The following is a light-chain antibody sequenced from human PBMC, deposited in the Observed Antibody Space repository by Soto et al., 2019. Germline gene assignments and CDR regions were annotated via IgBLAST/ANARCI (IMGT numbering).Light chain of an antibody. V-gene: IGLV1-51*02. J-gene: IGLJ3*02. CDR1: SSNIGRNY. CDR3: GAWDRGLKAGV. Sequence: QSVLTQPPSVSAAPGEKVTISCSGSSSNIGRNYVSWYQQLPGSAPKLLIYENDRRPSGIPDRFSGSKSGTTATLGITGLQTGDEAYYYCGAWDRGLKAGVFGGGTKLTVL. CDR2: END.